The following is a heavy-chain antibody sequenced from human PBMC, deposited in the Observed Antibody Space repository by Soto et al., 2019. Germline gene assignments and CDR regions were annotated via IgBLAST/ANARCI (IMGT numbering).Heavy chain of an antibody. V-gene: IGHV3-23*01. CDR1: GFTFSSYA. J-gene: IGHJ5*02. D-gene: IGHD4-4*01. CDR2: ISGSGGST. Sequence: SLRLSCAASGFTFSSYAMSWVRQAPGKGLEWVSAISGSGGSTYYADSVKGRFTISRDNSKNTLYLQMNSLRAEDTAVYYCAKDREDYSNYVVYWFDPWGQGTLVTVSS. CDR3: AKDREDYSNYVVYWFDP.